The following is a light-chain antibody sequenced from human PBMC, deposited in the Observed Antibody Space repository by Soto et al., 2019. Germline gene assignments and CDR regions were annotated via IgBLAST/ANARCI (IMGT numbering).Light chain of an antibody. CDR3: QQYNSYPLT. CDR2: KAS. CDR1: QSISSW. J-gene: IGKJ4*01. V-gene: IGKV1-5*03. Sequence: DIQMTQSPSTLSASVGDRVTITCRASQSISSWLAWYQQKPGKAPKLLIYKASILESGVPARFSGSGSGTEFTLTISSLQPDDVATYYCQQYNSYPLTFGGGTKVEIK.